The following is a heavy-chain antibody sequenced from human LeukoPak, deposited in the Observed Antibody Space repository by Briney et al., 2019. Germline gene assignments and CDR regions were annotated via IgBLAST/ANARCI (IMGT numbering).Heavy chain of an antibody. CDR2: INSDGSST. Sequence: SGGSLRLSCAASGFTFSSYWMHWVRQAPGKGLVWVSRINSDGSSTSYADSVKGRFTISRDNAKNTLYLQMNSLRAEDTAVYYCARGSKILEWLFQHTYYYYGMDVRGQGTTVTDSS. CDR3: ARGSKILEWLFQHTYYYYGMDV. J-gene: IGHJ6*02. D-gene: IGHD3-3*01. V-gene: IGHV3-74*01. CDR1: GFTFSSYW.